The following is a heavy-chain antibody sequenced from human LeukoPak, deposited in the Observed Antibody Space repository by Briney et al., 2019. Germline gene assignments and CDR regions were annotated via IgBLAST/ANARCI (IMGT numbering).Heavy chain of an antibody. D-gene: IGHD3-22*01. CDR1: GGSISSYY. CDR3: ARRKRGGLLLIRVFDY. Sequence: SETLSLTCTVSGGSISSYYWSWIRQPAGKGLEWIGRIYTSGSTNYNPSLKSRVTMSVDTSENQFSLKLSSVTAADTAVYYCARRKRGGLLLIRVFDYWGQGTLVTVSS. J-gene: IGHJ4*02. V-gene: IGHV4-4*07. CDR2: IYTSGST.